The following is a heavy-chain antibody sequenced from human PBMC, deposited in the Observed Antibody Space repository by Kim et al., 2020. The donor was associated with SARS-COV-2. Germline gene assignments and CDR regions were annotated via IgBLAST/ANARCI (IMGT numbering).Heavy chain of an antibody. CDR1: GYTFRGHF. Sequence: ASVKVSCKASGYTFRGHFIHWVRQSPGQGLEWLGWIKSVSGDTNSAEKFRARVTLTRDQSTSTAYMELSGLTSADTAMYYCAQMGILDFWGQGTMVTV. D-gene: IGHD6-13*01. V-gene: IGHV1-2*02. J-gene: IGHJ6*02. CDR3: AQMGILDF. CDR2: IKSVSGDT.